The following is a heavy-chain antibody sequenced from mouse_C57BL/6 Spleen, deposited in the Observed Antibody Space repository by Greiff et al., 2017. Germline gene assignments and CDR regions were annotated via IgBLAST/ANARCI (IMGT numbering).Heavy chain of an antibody. Sequence: EVQVVESGPGLVKPSQSLSLTCSVTGYSITSGYYWNWIRQFPGNNLEWMGYISYDGSNNYNPSLKNRISFTRDTSKNQFFLKLNSVTTEDTATYNCARDRSYDSSTDYWGQGTTVTVSS. CDR2: ISYDGSN. D-gene: IGHD1-1*01. V-gene: IGHV3-6*01. CDR3: ARDRSYDSSTDY. J-gene: IGHJ2*01. CDR1: GYSITSGYY.